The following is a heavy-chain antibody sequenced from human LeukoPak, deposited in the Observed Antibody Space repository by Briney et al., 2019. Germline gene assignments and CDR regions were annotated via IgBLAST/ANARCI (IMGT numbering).Heavy chain of an antibody. CDR3: VKAQYDFWSGLDY. CDR1: GFTFSRYP. J-gene: IGHJ4*02. V-gene: IGHV3-64D*09. D-gene: IGHD3-3*01. CDR2: ISGNGRST. Sequence: GGSLRLSCSASGFTFSRYPMHWVRQAPGKGLEYVSAISGNGRSTYYADSVKGRFTISRDNSKNTLYLQMSSLRTEDTAIYYCVKAQYDFWSGLDYWGQGTLVTVSP.